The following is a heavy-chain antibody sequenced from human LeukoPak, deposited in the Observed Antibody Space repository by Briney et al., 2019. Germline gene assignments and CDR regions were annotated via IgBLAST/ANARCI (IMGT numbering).Heavy chain of an antibody. V-gene: IGHV3-49*04. Sequence: GGSLRLSCTASGFTFGDYAMSWVRQAPGKGLEWVGFIRSKAYGGTTEYAASVKGRFTISRDDSKSIAYLQMNSLKTEDTAVYYCTRGDFWSGYLPHMTRIDYRGREPWSPSPQ. CDR3: TRGDFWSGYLPHMTRIDY. CDR1: GFTFGDYA. D-gene: IGHD3-3*01. J-gene: IGHJ4*02. CDR2: IRSKAYGGTT.